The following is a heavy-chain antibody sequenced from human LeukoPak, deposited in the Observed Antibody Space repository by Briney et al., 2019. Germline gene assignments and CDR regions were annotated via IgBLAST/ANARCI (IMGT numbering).Heavy chain of an antibody. CDR2: IYYSGST. J-gene: IGHJ4*02. CDR1: GGSISSYY. V-gene: IGHV4-59*01. D-gene: IGHD2-15*01. Sequence: SETLSLTCTVSGGSISSYYWSWIQQPPGKGLEWIGYIYYSGSTNYNPSLKSRVTISVDTSKNQFSLKLSSVTAADTAVYYCASCSGGSCSHDYWGQGTLVTVSS. CDR3: ASCSGGSCSHDY.